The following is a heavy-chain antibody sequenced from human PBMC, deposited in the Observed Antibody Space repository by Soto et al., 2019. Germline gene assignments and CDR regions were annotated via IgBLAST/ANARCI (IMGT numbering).Heavy chain of an antibody. D-gene: IGHD3-9*01. J-gene: IGHJ6*02. V-gene: IGHV1-2*04. Sequence: ASVKVSCKASGYTFTGYYMHWVRQAPGQGLEWMGWINPNSGGTNYAQKFQGWVTMTRDTSISTAYMELSRLRSDDTAVYYCARATKKGGYDLLTAYGMDVWGQGTTVTLSS. CDR2: INPNSGGT. CDR3: ARATKKGGYDLLTAYGMDV. CDR1: GYTFTGYY.